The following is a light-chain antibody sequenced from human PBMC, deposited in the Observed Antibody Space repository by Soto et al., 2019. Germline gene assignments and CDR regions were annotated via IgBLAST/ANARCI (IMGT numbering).Light chain of an antibody. J-gene: IGKJ4*01. V-gene: IGKV3-15*01. CDR1: QSVSSN. CDR2: GAS. CDR3: QQLRMYTST. Sequence: EIVMTQSPATLSVSPGERSTLSCRASQSVSSNLAWYQQKTGQXHRXXIYGASTRATGIPARFSENGSGTDLAINITSLQAEDGVTYDGQQLRMYTSTFGEGTKVDIK.